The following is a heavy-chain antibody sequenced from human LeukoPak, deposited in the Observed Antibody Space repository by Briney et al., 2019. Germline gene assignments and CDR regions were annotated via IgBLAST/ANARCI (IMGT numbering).Heavy chain of an antibody. CDR1: GFTVSSNS. V-gene: IGHV3-21*01. J-gene: IGHJ4*02. Sequence: GGSLRLSCTVSGFTVSSNSMTWVRQAPGKGLEWVSGISGSDRSIYYADSVKGRFTISRDNAKNSLYLQMNSLRAEDTAVYYCARTYYDILTGYNPYFDYWGQGTLVTVSS. CDR2: ISGSDRSI. CDR3: ARTYYDILTGYNPYFDY. D-gene: IGHD3-9*01.